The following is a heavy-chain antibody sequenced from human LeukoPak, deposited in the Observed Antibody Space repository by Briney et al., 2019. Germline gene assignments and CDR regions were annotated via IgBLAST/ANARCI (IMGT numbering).Heavy chain of an antibody. J-gene: IGHJ4*02. CDR1: GDSVSSNSAA. Sequence: SQTLSLTCAISGDSVSSNSAAWNWIRQSPSRGLEWLGRTYFRSKWYNDYAVSVKSRITINPDTSKNQFSLQLNSVTPEDTAVYYCARGLMVRGVIIVYYFDYWGQGTLVTVFS. V-gene: IGHV6-1*01. CDR3: ARGLMVRGVIIVYYFDY. D-gene: IGHD3-10*01. CDR2: TYFRSKWYN.